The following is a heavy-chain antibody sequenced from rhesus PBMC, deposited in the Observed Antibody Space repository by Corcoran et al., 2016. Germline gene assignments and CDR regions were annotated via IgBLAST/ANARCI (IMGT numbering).Heavy chain of an antibody. V-gene: IGHV4-76*01. CDR2: IYGSSGST. J-gene: IGHJ4*01. CDR3: ARDQSGTLEVDGYYFDY. CDR1: GGSISGGYD. D-gene: IGHD1-38*01. Sequence: QVQLQESGPGVVKPSETLSLTCAVSGGSISGGYDWSWIRQPPGRGLEWIGYIYGSSGSTNYNPSLKNRVTISKYASKNEFSLKLSSVTAADTAVYYCARDQSGTLEVDGYYFDYWGQGVLVTVSS.